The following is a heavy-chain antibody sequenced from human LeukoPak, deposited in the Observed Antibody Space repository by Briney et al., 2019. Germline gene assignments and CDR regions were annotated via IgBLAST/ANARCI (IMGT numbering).Heavy chain of an antibody. CDR3: ARGESVSDYYYGMDV. CDR2: INPSGGST. CDR1: GYTFTSYY. J-gene: IGHJ6*02. Sequence: GASVKVSCKASGYTFTSYYMHWVRQAPGQGLEWMGIINPSGGSTSYAQKFQGRVTMTSDTSISTAYMELSRLTSDDTAVYYCARGESVSDYYYGMDVWGQETTVTVSS. V-gene: IGHV1-46*01. D-gene: IGHD2-21*01.